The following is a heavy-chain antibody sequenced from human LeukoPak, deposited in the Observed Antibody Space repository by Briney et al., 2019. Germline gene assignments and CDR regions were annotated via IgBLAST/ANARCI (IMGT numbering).Heavy chain of an antibody. Sequence: GGSLRLSCAASGFTFSSYWMHCGRQAPGKGRVWGSGINTDGSTTTYADSVKGRFTISRDNAKNTLYLQMYSLRAEDTAVYYCARALPGYYGMDVWGQGTTVTVSS. V-gene: IGHV3-74*01. CDR2: INTDGSTT. CDR3: ARALPGYYGMDV. CDR1: GFTFSSYW. J-gene: IGHJ6*02. D-gene: IGHD7-27*01.